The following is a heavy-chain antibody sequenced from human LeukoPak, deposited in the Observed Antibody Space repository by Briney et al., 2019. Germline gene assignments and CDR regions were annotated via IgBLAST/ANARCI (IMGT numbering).Heavy chain of an antibody. D-gene: IGHD2-2*02. CDR2: ISISSSNI. J-gene: IGHJ6*03. CDR3: ARYYCSSTSCYTPYYMDV. V-gene: IGHV3-21*01. CDR1: GFTFSSYS. Sequence: GGSLRLSCAASGFTFSSYSMNWVRQAPGKGLEWVSSISISSSNIYYSDSVKRRFTISRDNDKNSLYLQMNSLRAEDTAVYYCARYYCSSTSCYTPYYMDVWGKGTTVTVSS.